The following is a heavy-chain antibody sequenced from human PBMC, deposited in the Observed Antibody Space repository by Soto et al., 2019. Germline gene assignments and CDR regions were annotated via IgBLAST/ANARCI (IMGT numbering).Heavy chain of an antibody. Sequence: SETLSLTCGVYGGAFSGYHWSWIRQAPGKGLEWIGEINQSGSTNYSPFLKSRVTMSVDTSKKQFSLKLSSVTAADTALYYCATRDSYYGMDFWGQGTTVTVSS. V-gene: IGHV4-34*01. CDR2: INQSGST. CDR3: ATRDSYYGMDF. J-gene: IGHJ6*02. CDR1: GGAFSGYH.